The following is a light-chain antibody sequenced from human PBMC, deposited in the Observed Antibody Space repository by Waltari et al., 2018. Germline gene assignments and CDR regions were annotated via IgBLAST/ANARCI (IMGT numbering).Light chain of an antibody. Sequence: QSALTQPASVSGSPGQSITISCTGTSSDVGGYNYVSWYQQHPGKAPKLMIYGVSNRPSGVSNRVSGSKSGNTASLTISGLQAEDEADYYCSSYTGSSTLWVFGGGTKLTVL. V-gene: IGLV2-14*01. CDR2: GVS. CDR3: SSYTGSSTLWV. J-gene: IGLJ3*02. CDR1: SSDVGGYNY.